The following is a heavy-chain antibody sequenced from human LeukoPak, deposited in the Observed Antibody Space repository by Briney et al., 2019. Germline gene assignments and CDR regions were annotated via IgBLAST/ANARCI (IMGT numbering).Heavy chain of an antibody. CDR3: ARVGCSGGSCYSADY. V-gene: IGHV4-34*01. D-gene: IGHD2-15*01. J-gene: IGHJ4*02. Sequence: SETLSLTCAVYGGSFSGYYWSWTRQPPGKGLEWIGEINHSGSTNYNPSLKSRVTISVDTSKNQFSLKLSSVTAADTAVYYCARVGCSGGSCYSADYWGQGTLVTVSS. CDR1: GGSFSGYY. CDR2: INHSGST.